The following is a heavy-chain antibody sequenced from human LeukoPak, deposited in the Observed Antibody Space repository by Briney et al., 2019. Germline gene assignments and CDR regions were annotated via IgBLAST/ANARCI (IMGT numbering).Heavy chain of an antibody. D-gene: IGHD4-17*01. V-gene: IGHV1-18*04. J-gene: IGHJ5*02. CDR1: GYTFTSYG. Sequence: ASVKVSCKASGYTFTSYGISWVRQAPGQGLEWMGWISAYNGNTNYAQKLQGRVTMTTDTSASTAYMELRSLRSDDTAVYYCARTGPSYGINWFDPWGQGTLVTVSS. CDR2: ISAYNGNT. CDR3: ARTGPSYGINWFDP.